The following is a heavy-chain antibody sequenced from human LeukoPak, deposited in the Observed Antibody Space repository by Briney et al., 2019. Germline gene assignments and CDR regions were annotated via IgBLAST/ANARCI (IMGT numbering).Heavy chain of an antibody. CDR1: GGSISSSRYY. CDR2: IYYSGST. V-gene: IGHV4-39*01. Sequence: SETLSLTCTVSGGSISSSRYYWGWIRQHPGKGLGWIGSIYYSGSTYYNPSLKSRVTISVDTSKNQFSLKLSSVTAADTAVYYCARHPRGIGSGWYFGAFDIWGQGTMVTVSS. D-gene: IGHD6-19*01. CDR3: ARHPRGIGSGWYFGAFDI. J-gene: IGHJ3*02.